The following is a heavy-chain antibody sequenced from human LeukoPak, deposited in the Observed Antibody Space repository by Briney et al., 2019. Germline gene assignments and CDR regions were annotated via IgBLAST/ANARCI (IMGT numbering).Heavy chain of an antibody. CDR3: AKDMMAIVGGTTSAFDM. CDR1: GFTFDDYG. CDR2: INWNGGST. J-gene: IGHJ3*02. D-gene: IGHD1-26*01. V-gene: IGHV3-20*04. Sequence: GGSLRLSCAASGFTFDDYGMSWVRQAPGKGLEWVSGINWNGGSTGYADSVKGRFTISRDNAKNSLYLQMNSLRAEDTALYYCAKDMMAIVGGTTSAFDMWGQGTMVTVSS.